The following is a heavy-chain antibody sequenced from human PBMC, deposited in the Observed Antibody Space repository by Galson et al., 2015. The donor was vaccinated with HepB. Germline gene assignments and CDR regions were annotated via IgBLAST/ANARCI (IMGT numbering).Heavy chain of an antibody. CDR2: IIPIFGTA. CDR3: ARDRLGYCSSTSCYGGDWGSGEEMDV. V-gene: IGHV1-69*13. J-gene: IGHJ6*04. CDR1: GGTFSSYA. D-gene: IGHD2-2*01. Sequence: SVKVSCKAPGGTFSSYAISWVRQAPGQGLEWMGGIIPIFGTANYAQKFQGRVTITADESTSTAYMELSSLRAEDTAVYYCARDRLGYCSSTSCYGGDWGSGEEMDVWGKGTTVTVSS.